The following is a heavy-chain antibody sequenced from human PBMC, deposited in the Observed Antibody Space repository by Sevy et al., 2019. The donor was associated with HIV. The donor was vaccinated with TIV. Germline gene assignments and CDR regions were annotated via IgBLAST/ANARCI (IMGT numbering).Heavy chain of an antibody. V-gene: IGHV3-20*04. CDR3: ARNTYYYDSTGYGAFDL. Sequence: GGSLRLSCAASGFTFSTYSMNWVRQAPGKGVEWVSSMNWKGDNTGYADSLKGRFTISRDSTKNSLFLQINSLRVEDTALYYCARNTYYYDSTGYGAFDLWGQGTMVTVSS. CDR1: GFTFSTYS. CDR2: MNWKGDNT. J-gene: IGHJ3*01. D-gene: IGHD3-22*01.